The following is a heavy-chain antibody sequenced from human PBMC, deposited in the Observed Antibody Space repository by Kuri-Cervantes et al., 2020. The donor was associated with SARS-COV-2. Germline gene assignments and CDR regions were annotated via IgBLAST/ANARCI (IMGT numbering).Heavy chain of an antibody. CDR2: IWYDGSNK. V-gene: IGHV3-33*01. Sequence: LSLTCAASGFTFSSYGMHWVRQAPGKGLEWVAVIWYDGSNKYYADSVKGRFTISRDNAKNTLYLQMNSLRAEDTAVYYCAREDYYGSGSYYYYYYYGMDVWGQGTTVTVSS. D-gene: IGHD3-10*01. J-gene: IGHJ6*02. CDR3: AREDYYGSGSYYYYYYYGMDV. CDR1: GFTFSSYG.